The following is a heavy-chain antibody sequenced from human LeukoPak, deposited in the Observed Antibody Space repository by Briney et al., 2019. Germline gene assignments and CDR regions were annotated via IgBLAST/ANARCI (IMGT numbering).Heavy chain of an antibody. J-gene: IGHJ4*02. CDR1: GFTFSSYG. D-gene: IGHD3-22*01. CDR2: ISYDGSNK. CDR3: AKPPDSSGV. Sequence: PGRSLRLSCAASGFTFSSYGMHWVRQAPGKGLEWVAVISYDGSNKYYADSVKGRFTISRDNSKNTLYLQMNSLRAEDTAVYYCAKPPDSSGVWGQGTLVTVSS. V-gene: IGHV3-30*18.